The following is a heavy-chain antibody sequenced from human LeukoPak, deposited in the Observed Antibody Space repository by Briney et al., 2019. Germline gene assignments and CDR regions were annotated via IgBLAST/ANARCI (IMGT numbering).Heavy chain of an antibody. Sequence: PSETLSLTCAVYGGSFSGYYWSWIRQPPGKGLEWIGEINHSGSTNYNPSLKSRVTISVDTSKNQFSLKLSSVTAADTAVYYCARDSRYCSGGSCLDYWGQGTLVTVSS. CDR1: GGSFSGYY. CDR2: INHSGST. J-gene: IGHJ4*02. V-gene: IGHV4-34*01. CDR3: ARDSRYCSGGSCLDY. D-gene: IGHD2-15*01.